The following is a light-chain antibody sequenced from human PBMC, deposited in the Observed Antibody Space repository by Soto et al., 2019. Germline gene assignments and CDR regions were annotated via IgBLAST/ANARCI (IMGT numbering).Light chain of an antibody. CDR1: SSDVGTYNH. J-gene: IGLJ3*02. CDR2: EVS. CDR3: ISYTSSSTWV. Sequence: QSVLTQPPSVSGSPGQSVTISCTGTSSDVGTYNHVSWYQQPPGTAPKLMIYEVSNRPSGVSDRFSGSRSGNTASLTISGLQAEDESDYYCISYTSSSTWVFGGGTKLTVL. V-gene: IGLV2-18*02.